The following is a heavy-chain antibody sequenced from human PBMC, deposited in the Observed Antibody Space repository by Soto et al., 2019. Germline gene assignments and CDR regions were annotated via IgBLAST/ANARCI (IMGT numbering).Heavy chain of an antibody. V-gene: IGHV1-18*04. CDR1: GYTFTSYG. D-gene: IGHD3-3*01. CDR2: ISAYNGNT. CDR3: ARLVYDFYENYYYGMDV. Sequence: ASVKVSCKASGYTFTSYGISWVRQAPGQGLEWMGWISAYNGNTNYAQKLQGRVTMTTDTSTSTAYMEPRSLRSDDTAVYYCARLVYDFYENYYYGMDVWGQGTTVTVS. J-gene: IGHJ6*02.